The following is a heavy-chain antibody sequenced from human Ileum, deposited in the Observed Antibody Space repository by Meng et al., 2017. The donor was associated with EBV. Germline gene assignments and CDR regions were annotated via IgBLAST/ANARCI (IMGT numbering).Heavy chain of an antibody. Sequence: QVQLHQWGGGLLKPSEPLSLTCAVYGGSFTDYYWTWIRQPPGKGLEWIGEINPSEGTNYNPSLKSRVTISVDTSKNQFSLKMNSLTAADTAIYYCARRGSYGGGCDYWGQGTLVTVSS. CDR2: INPSEGT. V-gene: IGHV4-34*01. CDR3: ARRGSYGGGCDY. CDR1: GGSFTDYY. J-gene: IGHJ4*02. D-gene: IGHD1-26*01.